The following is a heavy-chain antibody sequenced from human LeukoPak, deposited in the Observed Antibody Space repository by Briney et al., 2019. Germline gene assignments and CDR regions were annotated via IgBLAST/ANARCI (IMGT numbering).Heavy chain of an antibody. J-gene: IGHJ4*02. Sequence: GGSLRLSCAASGFTFSSYGMHWVRQAPGKGLEWVAFIRYDGSNKYYADSVKGRFTISRDNSKNTLYLQMNSLRAEDTAVYYCAKDNRYSPSGYYFDYWGQGTLVTVSS. CDR3: AKDNRYSPSGYYFDY. CDR2: IRYDGSNK. CDR1: GFTFSSYG. D-gene: IGHD2-15*01. V-gene: IGHV3-30*02.